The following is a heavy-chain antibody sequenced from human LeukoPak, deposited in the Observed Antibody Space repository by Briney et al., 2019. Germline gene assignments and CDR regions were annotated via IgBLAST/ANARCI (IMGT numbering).Heavy chain of an antibody. CDR3: ARDQWGGTYIHDAFDI. CDR2: IHTSGST. Sequence: SQTLSLTCTVSGGSISSGTNYWSWIRQPAGKGLEWIGRIHTSGSTNHNPSPRSRVTISVDTSKNQFSLKLSSVTAADTAVYYCARDQWGGTYIHDAFDIWGQGTMVTVSS. CDR1: GGSISSGTNY. J-gene: IGHJ3*02. V-gene: IGHV4-61*02. D-gene: IGHD1-26*01.